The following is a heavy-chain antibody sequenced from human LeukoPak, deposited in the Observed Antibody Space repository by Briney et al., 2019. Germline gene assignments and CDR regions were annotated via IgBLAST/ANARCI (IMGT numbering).Heavy chain of an antibody. J-gene: IGHJ4*02. CDR3: GRSSGWFSQFDY. CDR2: IYYSGST. Sequence: SETLSLTCTVSGGSISSSSYYWGWIRQPPGKGLEWIGSIYYSGSTYYNPSLKSRVTISVDTSKNQFSLKLSSVTAADTAVYYCGRSSGWFSQFDYWGQGTLVTVSS. D-gene: IGHD6-19*01. CDR1: GGSISSSSYY. V-gene: IGHV4-39*07.